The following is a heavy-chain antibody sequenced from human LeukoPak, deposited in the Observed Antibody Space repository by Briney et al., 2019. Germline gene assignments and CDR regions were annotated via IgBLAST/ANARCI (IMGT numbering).Heavy chain of an antibody. D-gene: IGHD6-19*01. CDR3: ARASSSGWGFRDY. Sequence: SETLSLTCAVSGYSISSGYFWGWIRQPPGKGLEWIGSIDHSGSTYYNPSLKSRVTISVDTSKNQFSLKLSSVTAADTAVYYCARASSSGWGFRDYWGQGTLVTVSS. CDR1: GYSISSGYF. J-gene: IGHJ4*02. V-gene: IGHV4-38-2*01. CDR2: IDHSGST.